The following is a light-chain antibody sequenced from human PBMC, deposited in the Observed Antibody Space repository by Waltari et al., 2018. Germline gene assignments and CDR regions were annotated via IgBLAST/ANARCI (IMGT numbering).Light chain of an antibody. CDR2: QDT. CDR3: YSTADHDLGV. CDR1: ILSNRY. V-gene: IGLV3-27*01. Sequence: SVSLGQTATITCSGDILSNRYVRWFQQKAGQPPVLVIYQDTERPSGIPERFSGSSSGTTVTLTISGAQVEDEADYNCYSTADHDLGVFAAGTKVTVL. J-gene: IGLJ1*01.